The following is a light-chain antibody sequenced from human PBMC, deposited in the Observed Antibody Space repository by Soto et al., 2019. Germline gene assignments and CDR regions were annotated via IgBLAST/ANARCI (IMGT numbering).Light chain of an antibody. J-gene: IGKJ1*01. V-gene: IGKV1-5*03. CDR2: KAS. Sequence: DIQMTQSPSTLSASVGDSVTITCRASQSISSWLAWSKQKPGKAPKLLIYKASSLESGVPSRFSGSGSGTEFTLTISSLQPEDFATYYCQQYNSYWTFGQGTKVDIK. CDR1: QSISSW. CDR3: QQYNSYWT.